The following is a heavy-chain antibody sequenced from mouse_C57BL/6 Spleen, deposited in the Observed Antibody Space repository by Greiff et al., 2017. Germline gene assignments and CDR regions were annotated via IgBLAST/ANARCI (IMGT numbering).Heavy chain of an antibody. D-gene: IGHD1-1*01. CDR1: GYTFTSYT. CDR2: INPSSGYT. J-gene: IGHJ2*01. Sequence: QVQLKQSGAELARPGASVKMSCKASGYTFTSYTMHWVKQRPGQGLEWIGYINPSSGYTKYNQKFKDKATLTADKSSSTAYMQLSSLTSEDSAVYYCARWNYGSSYYFDYWGQGTTLTVSS. V-gene: IGHV1-4*01. CDR3: ARWNYGSSYYFDY.